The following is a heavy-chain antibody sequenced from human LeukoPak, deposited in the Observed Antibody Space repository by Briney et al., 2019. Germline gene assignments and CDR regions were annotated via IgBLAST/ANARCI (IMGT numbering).Heavy chain of an antibody. V-gene: IGHV3-23*01. CDR1: GFTFSSYA. CDR3: AKGSGTYGHEPFEH. D-gene: IGHD1-1*01. Sequence: LPGGSLRLSCAASGFTFSSYAMSWVRQAPGKGLEWVSAISGSGDSTYYAGSLKGRFTMSRDNSKDTLFLQMNSLRAEDTAIYYCAKGSGTYGHEPFEHWGQGTLVTVSS. J-gene: IGHJ4*02. CDR2: ISGSGDST.